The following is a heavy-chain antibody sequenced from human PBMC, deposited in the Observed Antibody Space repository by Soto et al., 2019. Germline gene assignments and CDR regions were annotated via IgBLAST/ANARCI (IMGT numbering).Heavy chain of an antibody. CDR3: ARATEGYSYASDY. D-gene: IGHD5-18*01. V-gene: IGHV3-21*01. CDR1: GFIFRSYT. CDR2: ISTSSIYI. J-gene: IGHJ4*02. Sequence: GGSLRLSCAASGFIFRSYTMNWVRQAPGKGLEWVSSISTSSIYIYYADSVRGRITISRDNAKNSLYLQMNSLRAEDTAVYYCARATEGYSYASDYWGQGTLVTVSS.